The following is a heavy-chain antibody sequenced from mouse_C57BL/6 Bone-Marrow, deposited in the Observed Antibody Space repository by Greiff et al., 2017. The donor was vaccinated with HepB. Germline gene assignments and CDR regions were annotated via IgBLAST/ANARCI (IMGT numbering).Heavy chain of an antibody. CDR1: GYAFTNYL. J-gene: IGHJ3*01. D-gene: IGHD2-3*01. CDR3: ARTLDGYYGWAWFAY. CDR2: INPGSGGT. Sequence: QVQLQQSGAELVRPGTSVKVSCKASGYAFTNYLIEWVKQRPGQGLEWIGVINPGSGGTNYNEKFKGKSRLTADKSYSTAYMKLSRLTSEDSAVYFCARTLDGYYGWAWFAYWGQGTLVTVSA. V-gene: IGHV1-54*01.